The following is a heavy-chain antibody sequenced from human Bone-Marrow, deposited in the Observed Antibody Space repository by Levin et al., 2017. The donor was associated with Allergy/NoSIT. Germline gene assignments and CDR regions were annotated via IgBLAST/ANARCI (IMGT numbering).Heavy chain of an antibody. V-gene: IGHV2-26*01. Sequence: SGPTLVKPKETLTLTCTVSGFSLSNTRVGITWVRQSPGKALEWLAHIFSDDKKSYTTPLRSRLRISKDTSKSQVVRTMTSEDLAASATYYCARIPNYYDSSAYNYFLPWAFDIWCQGTMVTVSS. J-gene: IGHJ3*02. CDR2: IFSDDKK. CDR1: GFSLSNTRVG. D-gene: IGHD3-22*01. CDR3: ARIPNYYDSSAYNYFLPWAFDI.